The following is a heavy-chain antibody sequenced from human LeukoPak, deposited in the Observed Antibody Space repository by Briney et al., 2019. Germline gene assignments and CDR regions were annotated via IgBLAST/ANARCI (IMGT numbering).Heavy chain of an antibody. D-gene: IGHD3-22*01. CDR3: ARDYYDSSGYSPDRNDY. Sequence: ASVKVSCKASGYTFTGYYMHWVRQAPGQGLEWMGWINPNSGGTNYAQKFQGRVTMTRDTSISTAYMELSRLRSDDTAVYYCARDYYDSSGYSPDRNDYWGQGTLVTVSS. J-gene: IGHJ4*02. CDR2: INPNSGGT. CDR1: GYTFTGYY. V-gene: IGHV1-2*02.